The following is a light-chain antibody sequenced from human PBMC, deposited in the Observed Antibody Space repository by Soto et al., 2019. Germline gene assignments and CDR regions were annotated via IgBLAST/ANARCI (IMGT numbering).Light chain of an antibody. Sequence: EIVLTQSPATLSLSPGERATLSCRASQSVSRYLAWYQQKPGQAPRLLIYDASNRATGVPARFSGRGSGTDFILTISSLEPEDFAVYYCQQRSNWPLTFGGGTKVEIK. J-gene: IGKJ4*01. CDR3: QQRSNWPLT. CDR1: QSVSRY. V-gene: IGKV3-11*01. CDR2: DAS.